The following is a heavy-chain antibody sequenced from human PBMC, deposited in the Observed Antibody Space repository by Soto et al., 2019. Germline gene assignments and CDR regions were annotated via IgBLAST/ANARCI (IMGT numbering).Heavy chain of an antibody. CDR1: GFTISSYV. CDR3: AKDSLRVAFNYFDY. CDR2: ISYDGGNK. J-gene: IGHJ4*02. V-gene: IGHV3-30*18. Sequence: QVQLGESGGGVVQPGRSLRLSCAASGFTISSYVMHWVRQAPGKGLEWVAVISYDGGNKYYADSVKGRFTISRDNSKNTLYLQMNSLRAEDTAVYYCAKDSLRVAFNYFDYWGQGTLVTVSS.